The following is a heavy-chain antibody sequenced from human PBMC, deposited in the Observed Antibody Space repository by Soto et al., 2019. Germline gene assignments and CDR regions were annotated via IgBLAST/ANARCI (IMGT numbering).Heavy chain of an antibody. V-gene: IGHV2-5*01. CDR2: IYWNNDR. CDR3: AHRDGDYYGSVSPTNDAFDI. D-gene: IGHD3-10*01. Sequence: SGPTLVNPTQTLTLTCTFSGFSLTTGGVGVGWIRQPPGKALEWLALIYWNNDRRYSPSLKRRLTIIKDTSENRVVLTMTNMDPEDTATHYCAHRDGDYYGSVSPTNDAFDIWGQGTMVTVSS. CDR1: GFSLTTGGVG. J-gene: IGHJ3*02.